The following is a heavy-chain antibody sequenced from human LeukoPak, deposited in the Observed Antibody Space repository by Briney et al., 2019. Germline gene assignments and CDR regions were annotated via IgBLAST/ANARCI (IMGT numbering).Heavy chain of an antibody. CDR2: INWNSDSI. D-gene: IGHD5-12*01. CDR3: AINGGGDSGYGNFDY. J-gene: IGHJ4*02. Sequence: GGSLRLSCAVSGFTFDDYAMHWVRQVPGKGLEWVSGINWNSDSIGYADSVKGRFTTSRDNAKNSLYLQMNSLRAEDTALYYCAINGGGDSGYGNFDYWGQGTLVTVSS. CDR1: GFTFDDYA. V-gene: IGHV3-9*01.